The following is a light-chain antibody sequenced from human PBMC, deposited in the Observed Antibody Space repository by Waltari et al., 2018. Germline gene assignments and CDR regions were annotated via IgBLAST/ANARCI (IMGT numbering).Light chain of an antibody. J-gene: IGKJ2*01. V-gene: IGKV1-39*01. Sequence: IPMTPSPSSLSASVGDRVTITCRASQSISSYLNWYQQKPGKAPKLLIYAASSLQSGVPSRFSGSGSGTDFTLTISSLQPEDFATYYCQQSYSTPPTFGQGTKLEIK. CDR2: AAS. CDR3: QQSYSTPPT. CDR1: QSISSY.